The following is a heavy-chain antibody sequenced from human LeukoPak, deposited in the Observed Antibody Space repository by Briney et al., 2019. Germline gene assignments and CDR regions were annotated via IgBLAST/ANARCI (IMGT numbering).Heavy chain of an antibody. CDR1: GFTFSSYA. Sequence: GGSLRLSCAASGFTFSSYAMSWVRQAPGKGLEWVSAISGGGGSTYYADSVMGRFPISRDNSKNTLYLQMNSLRAEDTAVYSCARGGTMYYGPENFDYWGQGALVTVSS. V-gene: IGHV3-23*01. CDR3: ARGGTMYYGPENFDY. CDR2: ISGGGGST. J-gene: IGHJ4*02. D-gene: IGHD3-10*01.